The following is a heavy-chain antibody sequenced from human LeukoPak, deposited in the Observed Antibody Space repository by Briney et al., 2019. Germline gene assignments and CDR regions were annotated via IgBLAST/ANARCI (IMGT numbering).Heavy chain of an antibody. J-gene: IGHJ4*02. CDR3: AHVDSSGYYLLFDY. Sequence: VSGPTLVKPTQTLTLTCTFSGFSLSTGGVGVGWMRQPPGKALEWLALIYWDDDKRYSPSLKSRLTITKDTSKNQVVLTMTNMDPVDTATYYCAHVDSSGYYLLFDYWGQGTLVTVSS. CDR2: IYWDDDK. V-gene: IGHV2-5*02. D-gene: IGHD3-22*01. CDR1: GFSLSTGGVG.